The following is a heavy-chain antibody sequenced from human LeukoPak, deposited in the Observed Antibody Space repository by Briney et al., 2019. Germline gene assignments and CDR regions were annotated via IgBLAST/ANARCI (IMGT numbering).Heavy chain of an antibody. V-gene: IGHV3-48*03. Sequence: GGSLRLSCAASGFTFSSYEMNWVRQAPGKGLEWVSYISSSASMLYYADSVKGRFTISRDNAKNSLYLQMNSLRAEDTAVYYCARSSGVVVTAMRSKDFDSCGQGTLVTVSS. CDR2: ISSSASML. D-gene: IGHD2-21*02. CDR3: ARSSGVVVTAMRSKDFDS. J-gene: IGHJ4*02. CDR1: GFTFSSYE.